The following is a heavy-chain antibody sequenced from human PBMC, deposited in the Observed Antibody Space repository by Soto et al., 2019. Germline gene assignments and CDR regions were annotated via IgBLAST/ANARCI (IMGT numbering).Heavy chain of an antibody. Sequence: QVLLQESSPGLVKPSGTLSLTCAVSGDSISSSFWWSWVRQPPGKGLEWIGEIYHTESTVYNPSLKSRVTISVDKSKNQFSLNLVSVTAAHTAVHYCARYDFGTSDYWGRGILVTVSS. CDR2: IYHTEST. J-gene: IGHJ4*02. V-gene: IGHV4-4*02. CDR1: GDSISSSFW. D-gene: IGHD4-17*01. CDR3: ARYDFGTSDY.